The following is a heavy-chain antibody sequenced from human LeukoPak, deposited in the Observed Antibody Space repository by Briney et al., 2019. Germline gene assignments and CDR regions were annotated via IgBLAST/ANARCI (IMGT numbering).Heavy chain of an antibody. J-gene: IGHJ6*03. CDR1: GYTFTSYD. CDR3: ARSQQDIVVVPAALDYYYYYMDV. V-gene: IGHV1-2*02. Sequence: ASVKVSCKASGYTFTSYDINWVRQATGQGLEWMGWINPNSGGTNYAQKFQGRVTMTRDTSISTAYMELSRLRSDDTAVYYCARSQQDIVVVPAALDYYYYYMDVWGKGTTVTISS. D-gene: IGHD2-2*01. CDR2: INPNSGGT.